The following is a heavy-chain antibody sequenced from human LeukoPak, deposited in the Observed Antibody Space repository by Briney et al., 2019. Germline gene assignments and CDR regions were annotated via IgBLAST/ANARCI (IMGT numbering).Heavy chain of an antibody. CDR2: INHSGST. D-gene: IGHD1-26*01. V-gene: IGHV4-34*01. J-gene: IGHJ4*02. CDR1: GGSMSSYY. CDR3: ARGPVGATHLFDY. Sequence: PSETLSLTCTVSGGSMSSYYWSWIRQPPGKGLEWIGEINHSGSTNYNPSLKSRVTISVDTSKNQFSLKLSSVTAADTAVYYCARGPVGATHLFDYWGQGTLVTVSS.